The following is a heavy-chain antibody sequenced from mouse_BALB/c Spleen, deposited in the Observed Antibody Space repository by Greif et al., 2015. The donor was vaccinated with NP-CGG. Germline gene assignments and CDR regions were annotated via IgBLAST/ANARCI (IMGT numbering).Heavy chain of an antibody. V-gene: IGHV1-54*01. CDR1: GYAFTNYL. J-gene: IGHJ4*01. D-gene: IGHD3-3*01. CDR3: ARLGASMDY. CDR2: INPGSGGT. Sequence: QVQLKQSGAELVRPGTSVKVSCKASGYAFTNYLIEWVKQRPGQGLEWIGVINPGSGGTNYNEKFKGKATLTADKSSSTAYMQLSSLTSDDSAVYFCARLGASMDYWGQGTSVTVSS.